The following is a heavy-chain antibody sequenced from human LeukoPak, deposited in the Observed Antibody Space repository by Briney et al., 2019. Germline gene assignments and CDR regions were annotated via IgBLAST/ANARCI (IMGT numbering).Heavy chain of an antibody. CDR1: GYTFTNYG. CDR3: ARGPVVVPAALLYYFDY. Sequence: ASVKVSCKASGYTFTNYGFSWVRQAPGQGLEWVGWISAYNGNTNHEQKLQGRVTMTTDTSTTTAYMELTSLTSDDTAVYYCARGPVVVPAALLYYFDYWGQGTLVTVSS. V-gene: IGHV1-18*01. D-gene: IGHD2-2*01. J-gene: IGHJ4*02. CDR2: ISAYNGNT.